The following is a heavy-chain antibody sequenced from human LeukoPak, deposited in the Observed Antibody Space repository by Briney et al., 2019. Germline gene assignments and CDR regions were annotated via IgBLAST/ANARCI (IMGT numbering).Heavy chain of an antibody. CDR1: GFTFSRCW. D-gene: IGHD6-6*01. CDR3: ASLFLCYGCSSSSDSFNI. J-gene: IGHJ3*02. CDR2: INSDGSRT. Sequence: PGGSLRLSCEASGFTFSRCWMHWVRQAPGKGLVWVSRINSDGSRTTYADSVKGRFTISRDNAKNTLYLQMNSLRAEDTAVYYCASLFLCYGCSSSSDSFNIWGQGTMVTVSS. V-gene: IGHV3-74*01.